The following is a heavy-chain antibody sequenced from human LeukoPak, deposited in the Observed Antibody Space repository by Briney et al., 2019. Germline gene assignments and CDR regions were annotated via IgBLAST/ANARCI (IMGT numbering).Heavy chain of an antibody. J-gene: IGHJ4*02. Sequence: SETLSLTCTVSRGSISFYYWSWVRQPAGKGLEWIGRIYPGETSNYNPSLKSRVTMSVDTSKNHFSLRLTSVTAADTAVYYCASTFDYYVDYWGQGTLVTVSS. V-gene: IGHV4-4*07. CDR3: ASTFDYYVDY. CDR2: IYPGETS. CDR1: RGSISFYY. D-gene: IGHD3-10*01.